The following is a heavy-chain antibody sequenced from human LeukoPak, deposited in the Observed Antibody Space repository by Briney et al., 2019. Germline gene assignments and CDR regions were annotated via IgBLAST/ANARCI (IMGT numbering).Heavy chain of an antibody. CDR1: GYTFTGYY. V-gene: IGHV1-2*02. J-gene: IGHJ5*02. CDR2: INPNSGDT. D-gene: IGHD3-3*01. Sequence: ASVKVSCKASGYTFTGYYMHWVRQAPGQGLEWMGWINPNSGDTNYAQKLQGRVTMTRDTSISTAYMELSRLRSDDTAVYYCARQDLEWFIWFDPWGQGTLVTVSS. CDR3: ARQDLEWFIWFDP.